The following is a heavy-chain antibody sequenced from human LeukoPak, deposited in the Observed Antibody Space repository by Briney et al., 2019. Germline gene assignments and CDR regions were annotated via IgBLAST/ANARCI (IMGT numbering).Heavy chain of an antibody. J-gene: IGHJ4*02. V-gene: IGHV3-48*03. D-gene: IGHD2-8*01. CDR1: GFTFSSYE. CDR3: VGDIVLMVYAINGY. Sequence: GGCLRLSCAASGFTFSSYEMNWVRQAPGKGLEWVSYISSSGSTIYYADSVKGRFTISRDNAKNSLYLQMNSLRAEDTAVYYCVGDIVLMVYAINGYWGQGTLVTVSS. CDR2: ISSSGSTI.